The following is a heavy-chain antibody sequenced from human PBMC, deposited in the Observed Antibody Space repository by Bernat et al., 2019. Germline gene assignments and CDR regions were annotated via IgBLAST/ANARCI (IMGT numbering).Heavy chain of an antibody. Sequence: EVQLVESGGGLVQPGGSLRLSCAASGFTVSSNYMSWVHQAPGKGLEWVSVIYSGGSTYYADSVKGRFTISRDNSKNTLYLQMNSLRAEDTAVYYCARHSNYGLEFYFDYWGQGTLVTVSS. J-gene: IGHJ4*02. CDR1: GFTVSSNY. V-gene: IGHV3-66*02. CDR3: ARHSNYGLEFYFDY. D-gene: IGHD4-11*01. CDR2: IYSGGST.